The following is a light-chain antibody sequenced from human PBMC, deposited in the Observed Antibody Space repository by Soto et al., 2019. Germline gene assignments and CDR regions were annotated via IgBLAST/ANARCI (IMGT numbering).Light chain of an antibody. V-gene: IGLV2-14*02. CDR1: SSDVGSYNL. Sequence: LTQPASVSGSPGQSITISCTGTSSDVGSYNLVSWYQQHPGKAPKLMIYEGSKRPSGVSNRFSGSKSGNTASLTISGLQAEDEADYYCSSYASSTTPYVFGTGTKVTVL. J-gene: IGLJ1*01. CDR2: EGS. CDR3: SSYASSTTPYV.